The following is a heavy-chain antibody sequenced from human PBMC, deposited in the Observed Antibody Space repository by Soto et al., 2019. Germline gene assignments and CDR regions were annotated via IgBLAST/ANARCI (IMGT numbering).Heavy chain of an antibody. CDR1: GFTFSAYA. D-gene: IGHD6-6*01. J-gene: IGHJ4*02. V-gene: IGHV3-30*18. Sequence: PGGSLRLSCAASGFTFSAYAMHWVRQAPGKGLEWMTFISYDGSHRYYADSVKGRFTISRDNSKNTLSLQMSSLRAEDTAVYYCAKETSNSLVYWGQGTLVTVSS. CDR2: ISYDGSHR. CDR3: AKETSNSLVY.